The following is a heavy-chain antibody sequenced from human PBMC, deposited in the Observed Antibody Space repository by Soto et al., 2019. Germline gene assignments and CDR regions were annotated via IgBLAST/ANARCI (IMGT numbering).Heavy chain of an antibody. J-gene: IGHJ4*02. V-gene: IGHV4-59*01. CDR2: IYYSGST. CDR3: ARDSAVGATKRGFEY. CDR1: SASITTYY. Sequence: QVQLQESGPGLVKPSETLSLTCTVSSASITTYYWNWIRQLPGKGLEWIGYIYYSGSTNYNPALKSRVAISLDTSKNQVSLRLSSVTAADTAVYYCARDSAVGATKRGFEYWGQGTLVSVSS. D-gene: IGHD1-26*01.